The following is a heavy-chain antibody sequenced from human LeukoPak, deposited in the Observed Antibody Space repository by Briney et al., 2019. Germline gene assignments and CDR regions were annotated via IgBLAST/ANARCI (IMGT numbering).Heavy chain of an antibody. CDR3: ARDAAYYDILTGYSPLGY. CDR1: GGSISSSNW. J-gene: IGHJ4*02. V-gene: IGHV4-4*02. CDR2: IYHSGGT. D-gene: IGHD3-9*01. Sequence: SETLSLTCAVSGGSISSSNWWSWVRQPPGKGLEWIGEIYHSGGTNYNPSLKSRVTISVDKSKNQFSLNLSSVTAADTAVYYCARDAAYYDILTGYSPLGYWGQGTLVTVSS.